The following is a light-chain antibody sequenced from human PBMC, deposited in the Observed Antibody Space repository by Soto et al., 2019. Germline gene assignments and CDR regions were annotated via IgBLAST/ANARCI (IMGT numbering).Light chain of an antibody. CDR2: AAS. CDR1: QSISSY. V-gene: IGKV1-39*01. CDR3: QQSYSTPLT. Sequence: DIQMTQSPSSLSASVADRVTITCRASQSISSYLNWYQQKPGKAPKLLIYAASSLQSGVPSRFSGSGSGTDFTLTISSLQPEDFATYYCQQSYSTPLTFGGGPKVDIK. J-gene: IGKJ4*01.